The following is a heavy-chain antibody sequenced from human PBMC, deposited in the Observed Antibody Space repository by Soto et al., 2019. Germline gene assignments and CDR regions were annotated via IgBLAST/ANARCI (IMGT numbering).Heavy chain of an antibody. Sequence: TLSLTCTVSGGSISSSTNYWGWIRQHPRKALEWLALIDWDDDKYYSTSLNTRLTISKDTSKNQVVLTMTNMHPLNTATYYRPRAHLYYYILPGYSRPTSGYWGRGTLVLVSS. J-gene: IGHJ4*02. CDR1: GGSISSSTNY. CDR3: PRAHLYYYILPGYSRPTSGY. CDR2: IDWDDDK. D-gene: IGHD3-9*01. V-gene: IGHV2-70*01.